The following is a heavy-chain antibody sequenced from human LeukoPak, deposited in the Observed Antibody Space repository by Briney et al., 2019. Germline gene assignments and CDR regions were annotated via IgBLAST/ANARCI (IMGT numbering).Heavy chain of an antibody. Sequence: GGSLRLSCAASGFTFSSYAMSWVRQAPGKGLEWVSAISGSGGSTYNADSVKGRFTISRDNSKNTLYLQMNSLRAEDTAVYYCAKEAGEKYCSGGSCYSFDYWGQGTLVTVSS. CDR1: GFTFSSYA. CDR2: ISGSGGST. V-gene: IGHV3-23*01. CDR3: AKEAGEKYCSGGSCYSFDY. D-gene: IGHD2-15*01. J-gene: IGHJ4*02.